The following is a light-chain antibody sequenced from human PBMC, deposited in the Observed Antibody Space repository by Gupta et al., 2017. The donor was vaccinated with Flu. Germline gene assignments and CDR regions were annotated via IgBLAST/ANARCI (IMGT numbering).Light chain of an antibody. CDR1: IVDLGNSNR. Sequence: TNAVMGPIVDLGNSNRVFWYESDPSEAPNLMIYEVTRRSAGVANRFSGSKYGTTAALTTAGLQGDDEAEYYCCSYAGSSSHVVFGGGTKRTVL. J-gene: IGLJ2*01. CDR3: CSYAGSSSHVV. V-gene: IGLV2-23*02. CDR2: EVT.